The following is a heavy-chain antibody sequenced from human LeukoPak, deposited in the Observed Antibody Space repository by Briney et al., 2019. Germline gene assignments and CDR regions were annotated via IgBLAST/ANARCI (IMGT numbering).Heavy chain of an antibody. CDR2: IIPIFGTA. Sequence: ASVKVSCKASGGTFSSYAISWVRQAPGQRLEWMGGIIPIFGTADYGQKFQGRVTITTDESTSTAYMELSSLRSEDTAVYYCARVVRDSSGYVPHYFDYWGQGTLVTVSS. CDR1: GGTFSSYA. J-gene: IGHJ4*02. V-gene: IGHV1-69*05. D-gene: IGHD3-22*01. CDR3: ARVVRDSSGYVPHYFDY.